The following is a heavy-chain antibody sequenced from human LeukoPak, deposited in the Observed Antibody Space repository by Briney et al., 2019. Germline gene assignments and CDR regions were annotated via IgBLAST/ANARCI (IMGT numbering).Heavy chain of an antibody. V-gene: IGHV4-39*01. J-gene: IGHJ5*02. Sequence: SETLSLTCTVSGGSISSSSYYWGWIRQPPGTGLEWIGSIYYSGSTYYNPSLKSRVTISVGTSKNQFSLKLSSVTAADTAVYYCARQSGSSGWYAVWFDPWGQGTLVTVSS. CDR1: GGSISSSSYY. D-gene: IGHD6-19*01. CDR3: ARQSGSSGWYAVWFDP. CDR2: IYYSGST.